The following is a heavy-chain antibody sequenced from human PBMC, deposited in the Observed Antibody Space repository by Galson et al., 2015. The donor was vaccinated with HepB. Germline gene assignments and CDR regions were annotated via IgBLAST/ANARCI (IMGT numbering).Heavy chain of an antibody. J-gene: IGHJ4*02. CDR3: SRSEVTTVVTGFDS. CDR2: SRHRARGYST. CDR1: GFRFNDHY. V-gene: IGHV3-72*01. Sequence: SLRLSCAVSGFRFNDHYVDWVRQAPGTGLEWVGRSRHRARGYSTAYAVPVRGRFTVSRDYSKNSVFLQMNRLRSEDTAVYYCSRSEVTTVVTGFDSWGQGTLVTVSP. D-gene: IGHD4-23*01.